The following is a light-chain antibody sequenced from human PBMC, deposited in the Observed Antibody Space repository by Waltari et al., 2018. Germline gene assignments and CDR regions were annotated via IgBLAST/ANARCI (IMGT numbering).Light chain of an antibody. Sequence: IQLTQSPSTLPAPVGDRVTMTCRASQCVSSRLAWYQQKPGKAPKHLIYRTSTLESGVPSSFSGSGSGTEFALTISSLQPDDFATYYCQHYSTYPWTFGQGTK. J-gene: IGKJ1*01. CDR1: QCVSSR. CDR2: RTS. V-gene: IGKV1-5*03. CDR3: QHYSTYPWT.